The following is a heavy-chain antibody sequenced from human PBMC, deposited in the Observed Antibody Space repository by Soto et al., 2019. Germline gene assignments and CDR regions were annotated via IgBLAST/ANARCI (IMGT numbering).Heavy chain of an antibody. J-gene: IGHJ1*01. D-gene: IGHD2-2*01. Sequence: PGWSLRLSCSASVFTFSSYAMHWVRQAPGKGLEWVAVISYDGSNKYYADSVKGRFTISRDNSKNTLYLQMNSLRAEDTAVYYCARDRSLSDYALVHWGQGTLVTVSS. CDR2: ISYDGSNK. CDR3: ARDRSLSDYALVH. CDR1: VFTFSSYA. V-gene: IGHV3-30-3*01.